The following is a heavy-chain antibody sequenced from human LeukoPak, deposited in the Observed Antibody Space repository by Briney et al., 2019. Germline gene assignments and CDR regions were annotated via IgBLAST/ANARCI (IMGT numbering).Heavy chain of an antibody. D-gene: IGHD6-19*01. CDR2: IYPDDSDT. Sequence: GEALKMSCQGSGYDFTKYWIGWVRQMPGKGLEWMAIIYPDDSDTKYNPSFQGQVTISSDKSITTAYLQWSSLKASDTAIYYCVRQADSSGWYYFDYWGPGTRVTVTS. CDR1: GYDFTKYW. J-gene: IGHJ4*02. CDR3: VRQADSSGWYYFDY. V-gene: IGHV5-51*01.